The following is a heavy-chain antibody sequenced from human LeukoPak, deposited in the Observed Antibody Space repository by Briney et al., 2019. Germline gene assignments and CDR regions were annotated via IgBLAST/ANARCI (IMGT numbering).Heavy chain of an antibody. CDR1: SGSISTSNYY. D-gene: IGHD2-2*02. J-gene: IGHJ3*02. Sequence: NPSETLSLTCTVSSGSISTSNYYWGWVRQPPGKALEWIGNIFYSGSTYYGPSLKSRVTISVDTSKNQFSLKLSSVTAADTAVYYCARTIIVVVPAAIFSYDAFDIWGQGTMVTVSS. CDR2: IFYSGST. CDR3: ARTIIVVVPAAIFSYDAFDI. V-gene: IGHV4-39*01.